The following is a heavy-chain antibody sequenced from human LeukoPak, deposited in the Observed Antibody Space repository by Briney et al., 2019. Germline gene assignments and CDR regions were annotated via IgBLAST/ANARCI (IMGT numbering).Heavy chain of an antibody. J-gene: IGHJ4*02. CDR3: ARGTYYYEF. CDR2: MNQLGNEK. D-gene: IGHD3-16*01. Sequence: GGSLRLSCAASKFTVSDYWMTWVRQAPGKGPEWVAYMNQLGNEKNYLDSVKGRFTISRGNAKNSLYLQMTSLRADDTAVYYCARGTYYYEFWGKGTLVTVSS. CDR1: KFTVSDYW. V-gene: IGHV3-7*04.